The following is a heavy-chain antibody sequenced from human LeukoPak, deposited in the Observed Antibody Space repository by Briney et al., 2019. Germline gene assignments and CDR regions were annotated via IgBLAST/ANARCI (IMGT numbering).Heavy chain of an antibody. CDR3: ARRYCSSTSCSLYYFDY. D-gene: IGHD2-2*01. V-gene: IGHV1-8*03. CDR1: RYTFTSLD. J-gene: IGHJ4*02. CDR2: MNPSSGYT. Sequence: ASVKFSCKASRYTFTSLDINWGRQAPGQGLEWVGWMNPSSGYTGYAQQFQGRVTFTRSTSISTAYMEVSSLRSEDTAVYYCARRYCSSTSCSLYYFDYWGQGTLVTVSS.